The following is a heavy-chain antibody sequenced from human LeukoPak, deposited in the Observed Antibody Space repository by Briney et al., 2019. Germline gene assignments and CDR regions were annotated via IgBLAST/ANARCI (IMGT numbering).Heavy chain of an antibody. CDR1: GDSVSNNNAA. CDR3: ARLYSSTWYAYMDV. V-gene: IGHV6-1*01. CDR2: IFYRSKWYN. Sequence: SQTLSLTCAISGDSVSNNNAAWNWIKQSPSRGLEWLGRIFYRSKWYNDYAVSVQGRITVNPDTSKNQFSLKLSSVTAADTAVYYCARLYSSTWYAYMDVWGKGTTVTVSS. J-gene: IGHJ6*03. D-gene: IGHD6-13*01.